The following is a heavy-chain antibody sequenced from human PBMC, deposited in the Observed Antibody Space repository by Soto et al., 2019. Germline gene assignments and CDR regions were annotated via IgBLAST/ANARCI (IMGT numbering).Heavy chain of an antibody. CDR3: ARDGCPGRRCYPTNCFDT. V-gene: IGHV3-30-3*01. J-gene: IGHJ5*02. CDR1: GFTFSSYA. CDR2: ISYDGSNK. Sequence: GGSLRLSCAASGFTFSSYAMHWVRQAPGKGLEWVAVISYDGSNKYYADSVKGRFTISRDNSKNTLYLQMNSLRAEDTAVYYCARDGCPGRRCYPTNCFDTWGQGTLVTVSS. D-gene: IGHD2-15*01.